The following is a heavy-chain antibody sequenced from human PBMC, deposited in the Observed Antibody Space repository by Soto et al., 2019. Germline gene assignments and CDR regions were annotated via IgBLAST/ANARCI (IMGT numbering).Heavy chain of an antibody. V-gene: IGHV1-69*02. CDR1: GGTFSSYT. D-gene: IGHD2-2*02. CDR3: AMEYCSSTSCYRDY. J-gene: IGHJ4*02. CDR2: IIPILGIA. Sequence: QVQLVQSGAEVKKPGSSVKVSCKASGGTFSSYTISWVRQAPGQGLEWMGRIIPILGIANYAQKFQGRVTIXAXKXXSTAYKELRSLGSEDTAVHYCAMEYCSSTSCYRDYWGQGTLVTVSS.